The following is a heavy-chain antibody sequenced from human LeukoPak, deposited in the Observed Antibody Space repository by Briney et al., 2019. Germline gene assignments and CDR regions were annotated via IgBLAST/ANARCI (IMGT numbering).Heavy chain of an antibody. CDR1: GYTFTSYD. D-gene: IGHD3-10*01. CDR2: MNPNSGNT. Sequence: ASVKVSCKASGYTFTSYDINWVRQATGQGLEWMGWMNPNSGNTGYAQKFQGRVTMTRNTSISTAYMELNSLRSEDTAVYYCARVARTMVRGVIGYWGQGTLVTVSS. V-gene: IGHV1-8*01. CDR3: ARVARTMVRGVIGY. J-gene: IGHJ4*02.